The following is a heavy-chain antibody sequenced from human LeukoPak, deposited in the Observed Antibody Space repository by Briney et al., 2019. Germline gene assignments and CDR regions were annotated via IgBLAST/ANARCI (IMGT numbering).Heavy chain of an antibody. CDR2: ISYDGSNK. Sequence: GRSLRLSCAASGFTFSSYGMPWVREAPGKGLEWVAVISYDGSNKYYADSVKGRFTISRDNSKNTLYLQMNSLRAEDTAVYYSARGGSYLSAFDIWGQGTMVTVSS. CDR1: GFTFSSYG. V-gene: IGHV3-30*03. J-gene: IGHJ3*02. CDR3: ARGGSYLSAFDI. D-gene: IGHD1-26*01.